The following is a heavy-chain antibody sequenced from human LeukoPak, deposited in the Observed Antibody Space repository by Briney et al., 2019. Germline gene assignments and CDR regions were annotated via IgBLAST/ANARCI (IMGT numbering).Heavy chain of an antibody. CDR2: ISSSGSTI. Sequence: PGGSLRLSCAASGFTFSDYYMSWIRQAPGKGLEWVSYISSSGSTIYYADSVKGRFTISRDNAKNSLYLQMNSLRAEDMAVYYCARGLSSGWYRGYYGMDVWGQGTTVTVSS. D-gene: IGHD6-19*01. CDR3: ARGLSSGWYRGYYGMDV. J-gene: IGHJ6*02. V-gene: IGHV3-11*01. CDR1: GFTFSDYY.